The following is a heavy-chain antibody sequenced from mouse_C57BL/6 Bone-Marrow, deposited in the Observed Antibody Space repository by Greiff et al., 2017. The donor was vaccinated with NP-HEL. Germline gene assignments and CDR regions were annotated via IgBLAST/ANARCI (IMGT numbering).Heavy chain of an antibody. V-gene: IGHV1-26*01. CDR3: ARSRATVVAEYYAMDY. J-gene: IGHJ4*01. CDR2: INPNNGGT. CDR1: GYTFTDYY. D-gene: IGHD1-1*01. Sequence: EVKLQQSGPELVKPGASVKISCKASGYTFTDYYMNWVKQSHGKSLEWIGDINPNNGGTSYNQKFKGKATLTVDKSSSTAYMELRSLTSEDSAVYYCARSRATVVAEYYAMDYWGQGTSVTVSS.